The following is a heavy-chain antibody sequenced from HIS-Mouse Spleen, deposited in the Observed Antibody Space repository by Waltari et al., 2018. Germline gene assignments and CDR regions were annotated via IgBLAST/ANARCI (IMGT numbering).Heavy chain of an antibody. Sequence: QLQLQESGPGLVKPSETLSLTCTVSGGSISSSSYYWGWIRQPPGKGLECIGSFYYSGSTSYNPSLKSGVTISVDTSKNQFSLKLSSVTAADTAVYYCARDRELYFDYWGQGTLVTVSS. CDR1: GGSISSSSYY. D-gene: IGHD1-26*01. J-gene: IGHJ4*02. CDR3: ARDRELYFDY. V-gene: IGHV4-39*07. CDR2: FYYSGST.